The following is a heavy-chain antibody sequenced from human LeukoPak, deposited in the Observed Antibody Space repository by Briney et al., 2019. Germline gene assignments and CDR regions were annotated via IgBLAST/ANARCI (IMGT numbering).Heavy chain of an antibody. V-gene: IGHV3-21*01. Sequence: GSLRLSCAASGFTFSSYEMNWVRQAPGKGLEWVSSISSSSSYIYYADSVKGRFTISRDNAKNSLYLQMNSLRAEDTAVYYCARGRAPNYYMDVWGKGTTVTVSS. CDR2: ISSSSSYI. J-gene: IGHJ6*03. CDR3: ARGRAPNYYMDV. CDR1: GFTFSSYE.